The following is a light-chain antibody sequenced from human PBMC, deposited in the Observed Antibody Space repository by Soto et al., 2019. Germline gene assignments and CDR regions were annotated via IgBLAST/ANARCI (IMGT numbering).Light chain of an antibody. CDR2: DAS. Sequence: EIVLTQSPATLSVSPGESTTLSCRASQSVSSTLAWFQLKPGQSPRLLIYDASTRATGIPDRFIGTRSGTDFTLAIGALQSEDFAVYYCQQYDNRPHTFGQGTKVQIK. V-gene: IGKV3-15*01. CDR3: QQYDNRPHT. J-gene: IGKJ1*01. CDR1: QSVSST.